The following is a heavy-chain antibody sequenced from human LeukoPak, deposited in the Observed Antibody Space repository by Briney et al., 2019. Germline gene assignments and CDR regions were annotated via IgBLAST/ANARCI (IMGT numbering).Heavy chain of an antibody. J-gene: IGHJ6*03. CDR3: ARDQDYMDV. CDR2: INHSGST. CDR1: GGSFSGYY. Sequence: PSETLSLTCAVYGGSFSGYYWSWIRQPPGKGLEWIGEINHSGSTNYNPSLKSRVTISVDTSKNQFSLKLSSVTAADTAVYYCARDQDYMDVWGKGTTVTISS. V-gene: IGHV4-34*01.